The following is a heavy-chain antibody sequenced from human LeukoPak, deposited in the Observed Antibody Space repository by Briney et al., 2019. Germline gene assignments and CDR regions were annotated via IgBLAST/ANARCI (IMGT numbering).Heavy chain of an antibody. V-gene: IGHV3-30-3*01. Sequence: GGSLRLSCAASGFTFSRYAMHWVRQAPGKGLEWVAVISDDGTFTLYGDSVRGRFTISRDSSRNTLYLQMNSLRPEDTAVYYCARKRFRDDFWSGYHGGAFDIWGQGTMVTVSS. CDR1: GFTFSRYA. D-gene: IGHD3-3*01. CDR2: ISDDGTFT. CDR3: ARKRFRDDFWSGYHGGAFDI. J-gene: IGHJ3*02.